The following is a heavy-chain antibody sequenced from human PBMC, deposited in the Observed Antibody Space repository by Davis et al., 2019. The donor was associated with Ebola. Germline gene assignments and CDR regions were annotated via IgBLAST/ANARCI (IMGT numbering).Heavy chain of an antibody. V-gene: IGHV1-3*01. J-gene: IGHJ4*02. Sequence: ASVKVSCKASGYTFTSYAMHWVRQAPGQRLEWMGWINAGNGNTKYSQKFQGRVTITRDTSASTAYMELSSLRSEDTAVYYCARAPRGSGWYLDYWGQGTLVTVSS. D-gene: IGHD6-19*01. CDR3: ARAPRGSGWYLDY. CDR1: GYTFTSYA. CDR2: INAGNGNT.